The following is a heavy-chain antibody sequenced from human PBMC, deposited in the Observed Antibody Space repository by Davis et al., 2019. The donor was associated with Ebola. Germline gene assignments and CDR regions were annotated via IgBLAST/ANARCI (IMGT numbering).Heavy chain of an antibody. CDR3: ARHLYLYSNYVGAYFDY. CDR2: IYYSGST. V-gene: IGHV4-39*01. J-gene: IGHJ4*02. D-gene: IGHD4-11*01. CDR1: GGSISSSSYY. Sequence: GSLRLSCTVSGGSISSSSYYWGWIRQPPGKGLEWIGSIYYSGSTYYNPSLKSRVTISVDTSKNQFSLKLSSVTAADTAVYYCARHLYLYSNYVGAYFDYWGQGTLVTVSS.